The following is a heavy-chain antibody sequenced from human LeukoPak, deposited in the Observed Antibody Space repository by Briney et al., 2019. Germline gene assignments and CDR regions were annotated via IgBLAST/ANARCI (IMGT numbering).Heavy chain of an antibody. D-gene: IGHD2-2*03. V-gene: IGHV3-30*02. CDR1: GFTLNTYG. CDR2: IRFDGSNK. Sequence: GGSLRLSCAASGFTLNTYGMHWVRQAPGKGLEWVAFIRFDGSNKYYADSVKGRFTISRDNSKNTLYLQMKSLRPEDTAVYYCARGDGYCSSASCSGDWGQGTLVTVSS. CDR3: ARGDGYCSSASCSGD. J-gene: IGHJ4*02.